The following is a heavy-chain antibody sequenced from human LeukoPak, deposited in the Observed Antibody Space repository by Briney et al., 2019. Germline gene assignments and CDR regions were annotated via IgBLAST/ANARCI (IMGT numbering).Heavy chain of an antibody. CDR3: ARGPSKEYYYYGSGSYFY. CDR1: GGSISSSSYY. Sequence: SETLSLTCTVSGGSISSSSYYWGWIRQPPGKGLEWIGEINHSGSTNYNPSLKSRVTISVDTSKNQFSLKLSSVTAAETAVYYCARGPSKEYYYYGSGSYFYWGQGTLVTVSS. J-gene: IGHJ4*02. D-gene: IGHD3-10*01. CDR2: INHSGST. V-gene: IGHV4-39*07.